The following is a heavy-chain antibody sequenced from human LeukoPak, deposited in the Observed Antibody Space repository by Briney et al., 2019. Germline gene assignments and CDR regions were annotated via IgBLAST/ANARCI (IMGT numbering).Heavy chain of an antibody. CDR1: GFTFSSFW. Sequence: GGSLRLSCAASGFTFSSFWMHWVRQAPGKGLVWVSRIKSDGGNTFYADSVKGRFTISRDNAKNTLYLQMNSLRGEDTAVYYCVRGTGYLVFDGWGQGTLVTVSS. D-gene: IGHD3/OR15-3a*01. CDR2: IKSDGGNT. J-gene: IGHJ4*02. V-gene: IGHV3-74*01. CDR3: VRGTGYLVFDG.